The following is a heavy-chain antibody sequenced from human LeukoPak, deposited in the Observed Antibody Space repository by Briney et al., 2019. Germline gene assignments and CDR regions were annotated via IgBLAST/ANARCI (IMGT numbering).Heavy chain of an antibody. D-gene: IGHD1-26*01. CDR1: GFTFSSYA. J-gene: IGHJ3*02. Sequence: PGGSLRLSCAASGFTFSSYAMSWVRQAPGKGLEWVSAISGSGGRTYYADSVKGRFTISRDNSKNTLYLQMNSLRVEDTAVFYCAKSPGSGSYHAFDIWGQGTMVIVSS. CDR3: AKSPGSGSYHAFDI. V-gene: IGHV3-23*01. CDR2: ISGSGGRT.